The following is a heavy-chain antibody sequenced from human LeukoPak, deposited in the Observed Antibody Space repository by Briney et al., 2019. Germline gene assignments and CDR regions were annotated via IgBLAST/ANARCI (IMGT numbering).Heavy chain of an antibody. Sequence: SETLSLTCTVSGGSISSYYWSWIRQPPGKGLEWIGYIYYSGSTNYNPSLKSRVTISVDTSKNQFSLKLSSVTAADTAVYYCAREEGIAAAGTSGWYFDLWGRGALVTVSS. CDR3: AREEGIAAAGTSGWYFDL. J-gene: IGHJ2*01. D-gene: IGHD6-13*01. CDR1: GGSISSYY. V-gene: IGHV4-59*01. CDR2: IYYSGST.